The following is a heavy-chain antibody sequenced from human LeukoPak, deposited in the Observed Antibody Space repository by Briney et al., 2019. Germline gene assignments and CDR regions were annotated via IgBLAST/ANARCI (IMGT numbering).Heavy chain of an antibody. Sequence: PGESLKISCEASGYSFADFWISWVRQMPGRGLEWMGRIDPEDSYTNYNPSFEGHVTISADKSINTAYLQLRSLKASDTAMYYCARGGYSSDWYYYFDPWGQGTLVTVS. CDR3: ARGGYSSDWYYYFDP. D-gene: IGHD6-19*01. CDR2: IDPEDSYT. J-gene: IGHJ5*02. CDR1: GYSFADFW. V-gene: IGHV5-10-1*01.